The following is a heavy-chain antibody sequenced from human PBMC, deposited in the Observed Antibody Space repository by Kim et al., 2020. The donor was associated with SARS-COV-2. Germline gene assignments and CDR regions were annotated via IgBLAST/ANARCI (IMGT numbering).Heavy chain of an antibody. CDR1: GFTFSSYW. V-gene: IGHV3-7*01. D-gene: IGHD2-2*01. CDR2: IKQDGSEK. Sequence: GGSLRLSCAASGFTFSSYWMSWVRQAPGKGLEWVANIKQDGSEKYYVDSVKGRFTISRDNAKNSLYLQMNSLRAEDTAVYYCARDRGEDCSSTSCYPYYFDYWGQGTLVTVSS. J-gene: IGHJ4*02. CDR3: ARDRGEDCSSTSCYPYYFDY.